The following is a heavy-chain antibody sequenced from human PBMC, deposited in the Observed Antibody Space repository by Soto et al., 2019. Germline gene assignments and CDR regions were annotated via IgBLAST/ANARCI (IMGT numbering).Heavy chain of an antibody. Sequence: QVQLVESGGGVVQPGRSLRLSCAASGFTFSSYGMHWVRQAPGKGLEWVAVIWYDGSNKYYADSVKGRFTISRDNXXNTLYLQMNSLRAEDTAVYYCARELFAVVTAAFGIWGQGTMVTVSS. V-gene: IGHV3-33*01. CDR1: GFTFSSYG. CDR3: ARELFAVVTAAFGI. CDR2: IWYDGSNK. D-gene: IGHD2-21*02. J-gene: IGHJ3*02.